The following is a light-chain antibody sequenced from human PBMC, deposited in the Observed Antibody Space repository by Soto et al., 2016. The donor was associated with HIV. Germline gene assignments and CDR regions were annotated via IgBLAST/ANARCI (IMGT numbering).Light chain of an antibody. CDR2: KAS. CDR3: QQYSSYPWT. Sequence: DIQMTQSPSTLSASMGDRVTITCRASQSISTWLAWYQQKPGKAPKLLIYKASILESGVPSRFSGSGSGTELALTISSLRPDDFATYYCQQYSSYPWTFGQGTKVEIK. J-gene: IGKJ1*01. CDR1: QSISTW. V-gene: IGKV1-5*03.